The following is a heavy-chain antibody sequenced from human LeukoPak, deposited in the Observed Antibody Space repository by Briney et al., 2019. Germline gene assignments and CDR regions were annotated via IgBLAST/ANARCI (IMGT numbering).Heavy chain of an antibody. Sequence: SGGSLRLSCAASGFTFSTYWMHWVRQAPGKGLVWVSRINGDGSSTSYADSVKGRFTISRDNAKNTLYLQMNSLRAEDTAVYYCGQSSPVLLWSWGQGTLVTVSS. V-gene: IGHV3-74*01. J-gene: IGHJ5*02. CDR2: INGDGSST. CDR3: GQSSPVLLWS. CDR1: GFTFSTYW. D-gene: IGHD3-10*01.